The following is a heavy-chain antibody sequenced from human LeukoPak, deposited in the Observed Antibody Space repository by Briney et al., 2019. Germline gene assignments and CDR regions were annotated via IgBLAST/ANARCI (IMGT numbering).Heavy chain of an antibody. CDR3: AKDYKRYSCDY. D-gene: IGHD5-18*01. V-gene: IGHV3-30*18. CDR2: ISDDGSNK. J-gene: IGHJ4*02. Sequence: GRSLRLSCAASGFTFRSYGMHWVRQAPGKGLEWVAVISDDGSNKYYADSVKGRFTISRDSSKNTLSLQMNSLRVEDTAVHYCAKDYKRYSCDYWGQGTLVTVSS. CDR1: GFTFRSYG.